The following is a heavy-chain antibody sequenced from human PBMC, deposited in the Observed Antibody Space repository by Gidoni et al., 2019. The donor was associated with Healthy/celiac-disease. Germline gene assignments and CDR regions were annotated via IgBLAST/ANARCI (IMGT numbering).Heavy chain of an antibody. V-gene: IGHV3-23*01. J-gene: IGHJ5*02. Sequence: EVQLLESGGGLVQPGGSLRLSCEASGFSFRRDAMSWVRQVPGKGLEWVSDISGSCGSTDYADAGKGRFTISRDNYKNTLYLQMNSLRAEDTAVYYCAKDYDSSGYENWFDRWGQGTLVTVSS. CDR1: GFSFRRDA. CDR2: ISGSCGST. CDR3: AKDYDSSGYENWFDR. D-gene: IGHD3-22*01.